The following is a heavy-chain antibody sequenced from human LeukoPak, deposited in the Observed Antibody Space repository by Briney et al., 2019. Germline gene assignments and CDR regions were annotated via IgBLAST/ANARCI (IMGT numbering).Heavy chain of an antibody. Sequence: GGSLRLSCAASGFTFSSYAMSWVRQAPGKGLEWVSAISGSGGSTYYADSVKGRFTISRDNSKNTLYLQMNSLRAEDTAVYYCAKGEYYYDSSGYQGYWGQGTLVTVSS. D-gene: IGHD3-22*01. CDR3: AKGEYYYDSSGYQGY. J-gene: IGHJ4*02. CDR1: GFTFSSYA. CDR2: ISGSGGST. V-gene: IGHV3-23*01.